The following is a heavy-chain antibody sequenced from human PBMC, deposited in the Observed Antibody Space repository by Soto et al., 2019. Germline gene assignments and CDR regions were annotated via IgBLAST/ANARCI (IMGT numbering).Heavy chain of an antibody. J-gene: IGHJ4*02. CDR2: INHSGST. Sequence: PSYTLSLTCAVYVGSFSGYYWSCIRQPPGMGLEWIGEINHSGSTNYNPSLKSRVTISVDTSKNQFSLKLSSVTAADTAVYYCARGPPSGAMVRGVIRFFDYWGQGTLVTVS. V-gene: IGHV4-34*01. CDR1: VGSFSGYY. D-gene: IGHD3-10*01. CDR3: ARGPPSGAMVRGVIRFFDY.